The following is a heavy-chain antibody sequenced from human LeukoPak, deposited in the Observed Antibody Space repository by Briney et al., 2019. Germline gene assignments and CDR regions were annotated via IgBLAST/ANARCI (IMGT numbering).Heavy chain of an antibody. CDR2: ISGSGGST. V-gene: IGHV3-23*01. CDR1: GLTFSSYA. Sequence: GGSLRLSCAASGLTFSSYAMSWVRQAPGKGLEWVSAISGSGGSTYYADSVKGRLTISRDNSKNTLYLQMNSLRAEDTALYYCAKVIGYDFWSGYDYWGQGTLVTVSS. D-gene: IGHD3-3*01. CDR3: AKVIGYDFWSGYDY. J-gene: IGHJ4*02.